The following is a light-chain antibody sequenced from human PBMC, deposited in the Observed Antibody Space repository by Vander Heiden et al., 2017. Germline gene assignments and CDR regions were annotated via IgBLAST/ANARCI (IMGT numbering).Light chain of an antibody. CDR3: QQYYSTPYT. CDR2: WAS. Sequence: DIVMTQSPDPLAASLGQRATTNCKSSQSVLYSANNKNYLAWYQQKPGQPPKLLIYWASSRESGVPDRFSGSGSGTDFTLTISSLQAEDVAVYYCQQYYSTPYTFGQGTKLEIK. V-gene: IGKV4-1*01. J-gene: IGKJ2*01. CDR1: QSVLYSANNKNY.